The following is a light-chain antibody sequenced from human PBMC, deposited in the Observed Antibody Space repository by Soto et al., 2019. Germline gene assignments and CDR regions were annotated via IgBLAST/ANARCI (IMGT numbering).Light chain of an antibody. J-gene: IGKJ3*01. CDR2: GTS. CDR3: QQYGSSLFT. CDR1: QNVSSKY. Sequence: EIVLTQSPGTLSLSPGERATLSCRASQNVSSKYLAWYQQKPGQAPRVLIYGTSIRASGVPEMFSGGGSGTDFTLTITSLEAEDFAVYYCQQYGSSLFTFGPGTKVDFK. V-gene: IGKV3-20*01.